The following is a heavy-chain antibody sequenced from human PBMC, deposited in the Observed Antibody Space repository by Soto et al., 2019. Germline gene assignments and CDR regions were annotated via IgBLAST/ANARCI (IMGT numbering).Heavy chain of an antibody. V-gene: IGHV4-31*01. CDR1: GGSISSGGYY. CDR2: IYYSGST. CDR3: ARDRAGALYFDY. Sequence: QVRLQESGPGLVKPSQTLSLTCTVSGGSISSGGYYWSWIRQHPGKGLEWIGYIYYSGSTYYNPSLNSQVTISVDTSKNQFSLKLSSVTAADTAVYYCARDRAGALYFDYWGQGTLVTVSS. J-gene: IGHJ4*02. D-gene: IGHD6-13*01.